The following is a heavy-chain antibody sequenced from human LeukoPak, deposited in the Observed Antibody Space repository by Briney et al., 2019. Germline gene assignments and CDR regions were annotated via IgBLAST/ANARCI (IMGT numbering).Heavy chain of an antibody. V-gene: IGHV1-18*01. D-gene: IGHD3-22*01. CDR3: ARDLPRQYYYDERFDP. CDR1: GYTFTSYG. Sequence: ASVKVSCKASGYTFTSYGISWVRQAPGQGLEWMGWISAYNGNTNYAQKFQGRVTMTRDTSISTAYMELSRLRSDDTAVYYCARDLPRQYYYDERFDPWGQGTLVTVSS. J-gene: IGHJ5*02. CDR2: ISAYNGNT.